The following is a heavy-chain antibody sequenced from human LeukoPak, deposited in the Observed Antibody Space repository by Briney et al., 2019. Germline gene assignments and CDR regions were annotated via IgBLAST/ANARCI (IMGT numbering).Heavy chain of an antibody. V-gene: IGHV3-7*03. D-gene: IGHD3-16*01. CDR1: GFSFSNTW. CDR2: INIDGSQR. Sequence: PGGSLRLSCAASGFSFSNTWMTWVRQTPGKGLELVSNINIDGSQRYHAYSVEGRFTTSRDNVKNTLYLQMNSLRVEDTAVYYCARDPGWGALDYWGQGALVIVSS. CDR3: ARDPGWGALDY. J-gene: IGHJ4*02.